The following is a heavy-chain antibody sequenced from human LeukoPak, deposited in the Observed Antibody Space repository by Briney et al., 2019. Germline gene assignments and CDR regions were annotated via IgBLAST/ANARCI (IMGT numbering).Heavy chain of an antibody. CDR1: GFTVSRNY. J-gene: IGHJ4*02. D-gene: IGHD3-3*01. CDR2: IYSGGST. Sequence: GGSLRLSCAASGFTVSRNYMSWVRQAPGKGLEWVSVIYSGGSTYYADSVKGRFTISRDNSKNTLYLQMNSLRAEDTAVYYCARDWSHRCFDYWGQGTLVTVSS. CDR3: ARDWSHRCFDY. V-gene: IGHV3-53*01.